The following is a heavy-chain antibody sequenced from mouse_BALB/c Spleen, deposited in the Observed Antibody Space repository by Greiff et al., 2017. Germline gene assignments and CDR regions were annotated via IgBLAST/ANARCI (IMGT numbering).Heavy chain of an antibody. CDR1: GYAFSSYW. CDR3: AYTTLYYFDY. CDR2: IYPGDGDT. D-gene: IGHD2-12*01. V-gene: IGHV1-80*01. Sequence: QVQLQQSGAELVRPGSSVKISCKASGYAFSSYWMNWVKQRPGQGLEWIGQIYPGDGDTNYNGKFKGKATLTADKSSSTAYMQLSSLTSEDSAVYFCAYTTLYYFDYWGQGTTLTVSS. J-gene: IGHJ2*01.